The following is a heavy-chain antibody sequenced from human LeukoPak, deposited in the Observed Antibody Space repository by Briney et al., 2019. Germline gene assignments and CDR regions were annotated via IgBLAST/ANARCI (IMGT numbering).Heavy chain of an antibody. CDR1: GFTFSIHG. J-gene: IGHJ3*02. Sequence: GGSLRLSCAASGFTFSIHGMNWVRQAPGKGLEWVSGISPSGDITYYADSVRGRFTISRDNAKNSLYLQMNSLRAEDTAVYYCAIDSSGYSQDAFDIWGQGTMVTVSS. V-gene: IGHV3-23*01. D-gene: IGHD3-22*01. CDR2: ISPSGDIT. CDR3: AIDSSGYSQDAFDI.